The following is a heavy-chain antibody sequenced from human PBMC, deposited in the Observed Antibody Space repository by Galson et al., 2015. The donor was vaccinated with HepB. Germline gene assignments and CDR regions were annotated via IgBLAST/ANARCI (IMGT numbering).Heavy chain of an antibody. CDR3: ARAQGWLQLILDY. J-gene: IGHJ4*02. CDR1: GFTFSSYW. CDR2: IKQDGSEK. V-gene: IGHV3-7*03. Sequence: SLRLSCAASGFTFSSYWMSWVRQAPGKGLEWVANIKQDGSEKYYVDSVKGRFTISRDNAKNSLYLQMNSLRAEDTAVYYCARAQGWLQLILDYWGQGTLVTVSS. D-gene: IGHD5-24*01.